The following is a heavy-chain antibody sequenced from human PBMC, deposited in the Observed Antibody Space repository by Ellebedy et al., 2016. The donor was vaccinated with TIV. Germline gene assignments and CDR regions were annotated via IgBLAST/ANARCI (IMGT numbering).Heavy chain of an antibody. V-gene: IGHV4-31*03. Sequence: SETLSLTCTVSGDSISSGDYYWTWIRQHPGKGLEWLGYFHYSGDTFYNPSLKSRGSISVDTSKNQVYLKLTSVTAADTAVYFCARGHASRITLFGGPINRPNWFDPWGQGILVTVSS. J-gene: IGHJ5*02. CDR3: ARGHASRITLFGGPINRPNWFDP. CDR1: GDSISSGDYY. D-gene: IGHD3-3*01. CDR2: FHYSGDT.